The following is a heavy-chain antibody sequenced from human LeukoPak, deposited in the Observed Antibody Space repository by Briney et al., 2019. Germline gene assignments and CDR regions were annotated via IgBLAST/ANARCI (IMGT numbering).Heavy chain of an antibody. V-gene: IGHV4-39*01. J-gene: IGHJ4*02. CDR1: GGSISRSSYY. D-gene: IGHD6-13*01. CDR3: ATHTSSWYGRFGY. Sequence: SETLSLTCTVCGGSISRSSYYWGWIRQPPGKGLEWIGSIYYSGSTYYNPSLKSRVTISVDTSKNQFSLKLSSVTAADTAVYYCATHTSSWYGRFGYWGQGTLVTVSS. CDR2: IYYSGST.